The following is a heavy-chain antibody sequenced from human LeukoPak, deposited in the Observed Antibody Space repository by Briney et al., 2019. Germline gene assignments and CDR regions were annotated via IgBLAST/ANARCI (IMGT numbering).Heavy chain of an antibody. CDR1: GYTFTGYY. D-gene: IGHD4-17*01. V-gene: IGHV1-2*06. CDR2: INPNSGGT. Sequence: GASVKASCKASGYTFTGYYMHWVRQAPGQGLEWMGRINPNSGGTNYAQKFQGRVTMTRDTSISTAYMELSRLRSDDTAVYYCVAATVTTSDAFDIWGQGTMVTVSS. J-gene: IGHJ3*02. CDR3: VAATVTTSDAFDI.